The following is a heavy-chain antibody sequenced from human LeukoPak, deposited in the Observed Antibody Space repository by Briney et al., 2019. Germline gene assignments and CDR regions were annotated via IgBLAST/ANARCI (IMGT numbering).Heavy chain of an antibody. D-gene: IGHD5-24*01. Sequence: SETLSLTCAVYGGSFSGYYWSWIRQPPGKGLEWIGEINHSGSTNYNPSLKSRVTISVDTSKNQFSLKLSSVTAADPAVYYCARARHAGRDGYNWFDYWGQGTLVTVSS. CDR3: ARARHAGRDGYNWFDY. CDR1: GGSFSGYY. V-gene: IGHV4-34*01. J-gene: IGHJ4*02. CDR2: INHSGST.